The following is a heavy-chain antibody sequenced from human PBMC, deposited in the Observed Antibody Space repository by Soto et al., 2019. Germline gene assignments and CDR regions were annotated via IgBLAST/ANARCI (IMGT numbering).Heavy chain of an antibody. CDR2: TYYRSKWYN. D-gene: IGHD3-3*01. J-gene: IGHJ5*02. CDR3: ARDYPTIFGVVIGDNWFDP. V-gene: IGHV6-1*01. Sequence: SQTLSLTCVISGDSVSSNSAAWNWIRQSPSRGLEWLGRTYYRSKWYNDYAVSVKSRITINPDTSKNQFSLQLNSVTPEDTAVYYCARDYPTIFGVVIGDNWFDPWGQGTLVTVSS. CDR1: GDSVSSNSAA.